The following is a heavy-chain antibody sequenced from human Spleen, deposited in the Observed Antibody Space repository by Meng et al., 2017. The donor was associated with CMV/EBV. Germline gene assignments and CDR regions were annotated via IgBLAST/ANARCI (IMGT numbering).Heavy chain of an antibody. V-gene: IGHV4-38-2*02. CDR1: GYSIRSGYY. CDR2: NYHSGST. CDR3: ARALIPDIVVVPAAYFDY. J-gene: IGHJ4*02. D-gene: IGHD2-2*01. Sequence: SETLSLTCTVSGYSIRSGYYWGWIRQPPGKGLEWIGSNYHSGSTYYNPSLKSRVTISVDTSKNQFSLKLSSVTAADTAVYYCARALIPDIVVVPAAYFDYWGQGTLVTVSS.